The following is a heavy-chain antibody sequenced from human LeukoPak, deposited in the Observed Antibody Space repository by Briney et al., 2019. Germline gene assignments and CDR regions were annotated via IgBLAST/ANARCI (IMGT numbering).Heavy chain of an antibody. D-gene: IGHD3-22*01. J-gene: IGHJ4*02. CDR2: INHSGST. Sequence: KPSETLSLTCAVYGGSFSGYYWSWIRQPPGKGLEWIGEINHSGSTNYNPSLKSRVTISVDTSKNQLSLKLSSVTAADTAVYYCASYPYYYDSSGYYYDYWGQGTLVTVSS. CDR1: GGSFSGYY. CDR3: ASYPYYYDSSGYYYDY. V-gene: IGHV4-34*01.